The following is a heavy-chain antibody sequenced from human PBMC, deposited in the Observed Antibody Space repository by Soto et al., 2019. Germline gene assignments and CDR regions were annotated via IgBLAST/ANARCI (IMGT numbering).Heavy chain of an antibody. CDR3: ARDVYSSDSSAYWAY. Sequence: EVQLVESGGGLVKPGGSLRLSCAASGFTFSSYSMNWVRQAPGKGLEWVSSITSSSSYIYYADSVKGRFTTSRDNAKNSLYLPMNRLSAEDTAVYFCARDVYSSDSSAYWAYWGQGTLVTVSS. J-gene: IGHJ4*02. CDR2: ITSSSSYI. CDR1: GFTFSSYS. D-gene: IGHD3-22*01. V-gene: IGHV3-21*02.